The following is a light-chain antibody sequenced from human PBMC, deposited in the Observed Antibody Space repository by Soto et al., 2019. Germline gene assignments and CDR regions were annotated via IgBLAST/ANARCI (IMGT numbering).Light chain of an antibody. Sequence: EIVMTQSPATVSVSPGERATLSCRASQSVSRNLAWYHQIPGQAPTLLIYAASTTATGFPARFSGSGSGTDCTLTISRLEPEDFAVCSCQQYNDWPPTFGQGTKVDIK. V-gene: IGKV3-15*01. J-gene: IGKJ1*01. CDR2: AAS. CDR3: QQYNDWPPT. CDR1: QSVSRN.